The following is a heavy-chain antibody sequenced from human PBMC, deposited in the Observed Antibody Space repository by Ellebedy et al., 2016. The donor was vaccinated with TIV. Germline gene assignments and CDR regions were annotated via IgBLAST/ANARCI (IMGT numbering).Heavy chain of an antibody. Sequence: MPSETLSLTCTVSGGSISSSSYYWAWIRQPPGKGLEWIGSFFYNGNTYYNPSLKSRVTISADTSKNQFSLELTVVTAADTAVYYCAGEELQLGPDFWGQGTLVTVSS. J-gene: IGHJ4*02. V-gene: IGHV4-39*07. CDR1: GGSISSSSYY. D-gene: IGHD1-1*01. CDR2: FFYNGNT. CDR3: AGEELQLGPDF.